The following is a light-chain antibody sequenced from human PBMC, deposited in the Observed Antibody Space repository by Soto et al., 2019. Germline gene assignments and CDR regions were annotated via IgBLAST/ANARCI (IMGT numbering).Light chain of an antibody. CDR2: WAS. Sequence: DIVMTQSPDSLAVSLGERATINCKSSQSVLYSFNNNNYLAWYQQKPGQSPKLLIYWASTREFGVPDRFSGSGSGTDFPLTISSLQADDVAVYYCQQYYSTPRTFGQGTKVEIK. CDR3: QQYYSTPRT. CDR1: QSVLYSFNNNNY. V-gene: IGKV4-1*01. J-gene: IGKJ1*01.